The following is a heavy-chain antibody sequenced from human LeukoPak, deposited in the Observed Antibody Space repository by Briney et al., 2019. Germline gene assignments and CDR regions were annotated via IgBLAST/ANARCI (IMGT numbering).Heavy chain of an antibody. CDR1: GFTFSSYA. D-gene: IGHD3-10*01. V-gene: IGHV3-30*04. CDR3: ASSRSGSYFLFDY. J-gene: IGHJ4*02. Sequence: PGRSLRLSCAASGFTFSSYAMHWVRQAPGKGLEWVAVISYDGSNKYYADSVKGRFTISRDNSKNTLYLQMNSLRAEDTAVYYCASSRSGSYFLFDYWGQGTLVTVSS. CDR2: ISYDGSNK.